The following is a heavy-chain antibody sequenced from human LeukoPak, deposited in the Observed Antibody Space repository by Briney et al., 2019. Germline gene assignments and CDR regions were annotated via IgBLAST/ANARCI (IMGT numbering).Heavy chain of an antibody. CDR1: GYTFTNYA. CDR2: ISAYNGNT. J-gene: IGHJ4*02. Sequence: ASVKVSCRASGYTFTNYAISWVRQAPGQGLEWMGWISAYNGNTNYAQKLQGRVTMTTDTSTSTAYMELRSLRSDDTAVYYCARDGDYYGSGSPFDYWGQGTLVTVSS. D-gene: IGHD3-10*01. V-gene: IGHV1-18*01. CDR3: ARDGDYYGSGSPFDY.